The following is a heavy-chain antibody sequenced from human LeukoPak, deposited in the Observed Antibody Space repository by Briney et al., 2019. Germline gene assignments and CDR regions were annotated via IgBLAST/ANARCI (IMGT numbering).Heavy chain of an antibody. CDR1: GFTFSTYA. V-gene: IGHV3-23*01. D-gene: IGHD2-15*01. CDR3: AKDQRYWAV. Sequence: GGSLRLSCAVSGFTFSTYAMSWVRQAPGKGLEWVSGVSTSGVDTYYADSVKGRFTISRDNSKNTLYLQMNSLRAEDTAVYYCAKDQRYWAVWGQGTTVTVSS. CDR2: VSTSGVDT. J-gene: IGHJ6*02.